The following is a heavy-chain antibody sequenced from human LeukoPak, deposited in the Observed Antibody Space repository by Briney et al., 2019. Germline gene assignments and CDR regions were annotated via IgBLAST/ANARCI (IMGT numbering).Heavy chain of an antibody. J-gene: IGHJ4*02. CDR1: GFTFSSYG. CDR3: ARDRRVYGSIDY. V-gene: IGHV3-33*01. CDR2: IWYDGSNK. D-gene: IGHD4-17*01. Sequence: PGGSLRLSCAASGFTFSSYGMHWVRQAPGKGLEWVAVIWYDGSNKYYADSVKGRFTISRDNSKNTLYLQMNSLRAEDTAVYYCARDRRVYGSIDYWGQGTLVTVSS.